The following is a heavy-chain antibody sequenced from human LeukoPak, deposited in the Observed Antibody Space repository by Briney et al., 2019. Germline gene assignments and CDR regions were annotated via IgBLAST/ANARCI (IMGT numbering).Heavy chain of an antibody. J-gene: IGHJ4*02. CDR2: IYHSGST. Sequence: SETLSLTCTVSGYSISSGYYWGWIRQPPGKGLEWIGSIYHSGSTYYNPSLKSRVTISVDTSKNQFSLKLSSVTAADTAVYYCAIQIQLWLSFDYWGQGTLVTVSS. CDR3: AIQIQLWLSFDY. D-gene: IGHD5-18*01. CDR1: GYSISSGYY. V-gene: IGHV4-38-2*02.